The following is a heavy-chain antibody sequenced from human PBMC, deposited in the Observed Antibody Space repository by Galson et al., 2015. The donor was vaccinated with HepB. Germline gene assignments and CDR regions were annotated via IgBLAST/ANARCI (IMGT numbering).Heavy chain of an antibody. D-gene: IGHD2-2*01. V-gene: IGHV6-1*01. CDR2: TYYRSKWYN. J-gene: IGHJ6*02. Sequence: CAISEDSVSSNSAAWNWIRQSPSRGLEWLGRTYYRSKWYNDYAVSVKSRITINPDTSKNQFSLQLNSVTPEDTAVYYCARGDCSSTSCYSYYGMDVWGQGTTVTVSS. CDR1: EDSVSSNSAA. CDR3: ARGDCSSTSCYSYYGMDV.